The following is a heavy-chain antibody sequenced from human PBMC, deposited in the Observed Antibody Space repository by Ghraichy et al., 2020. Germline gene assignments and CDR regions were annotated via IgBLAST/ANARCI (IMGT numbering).Heavy chain of an antibody. CDR3: ARADYYDSSGYYSRLLDY. D-gene: IGHD3-22*01. CDR2: IWYNGGNK. J-gene: IGHJ4*02. CDR1: GFRFSNYG. V-gene: IGHV3-33*01. Sequence: LSLTCAASGFRFSNYGMHWVRQAPGKGLEWLALIWYNGGNKYYADSVKGRFSISRDNSKNTLYLEMNSLRAEDTAVYYCARADYYDSSGYYSRLLDYWGQGTLVTVSS.